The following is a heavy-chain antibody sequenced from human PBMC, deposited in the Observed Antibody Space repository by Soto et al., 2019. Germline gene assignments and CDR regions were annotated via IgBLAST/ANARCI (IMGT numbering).Heavy chain of an antibody. CDR3: AKGRVRVVPAAIKGSYYYYGMDV. CDR1: GGSISTYY. CDR2: VYTSGST. J-gene: IGHJ6*02. V-gene: IGHV4-4*07. D-gene: IGHD2-2*02. Sequence: SETLSLTCTVSGGSISTYYWSWVRQPAGRALEWIGRVYTSGSTNYNPSLKSRVTMSVDTSKNQFSLKLSSVTAADTAVYYCAKGRVRVVPAAIKGSYYYYGMDVWGQGTTVTVSS.